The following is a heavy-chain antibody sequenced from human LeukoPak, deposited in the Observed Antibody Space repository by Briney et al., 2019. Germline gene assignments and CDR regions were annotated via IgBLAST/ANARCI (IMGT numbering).Heavy chain of an antibody. D-gene: IGHD4/OR15-4a*01. CDR2: ICNDGRNK. Sequence: GGSLRLSCAASGFTFRSYGMEWVRQAPGKGVERVAVICNDGRNKKYADSVKGGFTISRDNSNNTLYLQMSSLRAEDTAVYFCARDRTLTTPSHYYGLDVWGQGTTVTVSS. V-gene: IGHV3-33*01. CDR1: GFTFRSYG. J-gene: IGHJ6*02. CDR3: ARDRTLTTPSHYYGLDV.